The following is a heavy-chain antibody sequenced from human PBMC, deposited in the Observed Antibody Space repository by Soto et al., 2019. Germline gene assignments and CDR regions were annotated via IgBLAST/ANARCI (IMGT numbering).Heavy chain of an antibody. CDR1: GYTFTGYY. CDR2: INPNSGGT. V-gene: IGHV1-2*04. CDR3: ASRIAAAGSPDFDY. Sequence: GASVKVSCKASGYTFTGYYMHWVRQAPGQGLEWMGWINPNSGGTNYAQKFQGWVTMTRDTSISTAYMELSRLRSDDTAVYYCASRIAAAGSPDFDYWGQGTLVTVSS. J-gene: IGHJ4*02. D-gene: IGHD6-13*01.